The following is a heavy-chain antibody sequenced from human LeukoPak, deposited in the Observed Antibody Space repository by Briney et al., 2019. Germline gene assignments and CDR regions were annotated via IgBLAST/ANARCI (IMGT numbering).Heavy chain of an antibody. D-gene: IGHD6-13*01. Sequence: GPVKVSCKASGYTFTSYYMHWVRQAPGQGLEWMGIINPSGGSTSYAQKFQGRVTMTRDMSTSTVYMELSSLRSEDTAVYYCARRQHHSYSSSWYGNFDYWGQGTLVTVSS. CDR2: INPSGGST. J-gene: IGHJ4*02. CDR1: GYTFTSYY. CDR3: ARRQHHSYSSSWYGNFDY. V-gene: IGHV1-46*01.